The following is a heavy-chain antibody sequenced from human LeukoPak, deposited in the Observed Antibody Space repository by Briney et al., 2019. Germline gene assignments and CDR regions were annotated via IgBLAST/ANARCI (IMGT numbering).Heavy chain of an antibody. CDR2: ISSSSSTI. V-gene: IGHV3-48*04. CDR3: ARDPAITMVRGVDY. J-gene: IGHJ4*02. CDR1: GFTFSSYS. D-gene: IGHD3-10*01. Sequence: GGSLRLSCAASGFTFSSYSMNWVRQAPGKGLEWVSYISSSSSTIYYADSVKGRFTTSRDNAKNSLYLQMNSLRAEDTAVYYCARDPAITMVRGVDYWGQGTLVTVSS.